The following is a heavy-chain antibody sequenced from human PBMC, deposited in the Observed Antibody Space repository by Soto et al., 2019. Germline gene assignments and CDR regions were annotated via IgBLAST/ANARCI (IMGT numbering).Heavy chain of an antibody. CDR2: IIPIFGTA. CDR3: ARGRYDSSGYYDGYYYYGMDV. Sequence: QVQLVQSGAEVKKPGSSVKVSCKASGGTFSSYAISWVRQAPGQGLEWMGGIIPIFGTANYAQKFQGRVTITADKSTGTAYMELSSLRSEDTAVYYCARGRYDSSGYYDGYYYYGMDVWGQGTTVTVSS. J-gene: IGHJ6*02. CDR1: GGTFSSYA. D-gene: IGHD3-22*01. V-gene: IGHV1-69*06.